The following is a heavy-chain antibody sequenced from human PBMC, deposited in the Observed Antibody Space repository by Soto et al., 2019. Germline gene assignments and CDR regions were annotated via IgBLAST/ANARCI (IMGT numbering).Heavy chain of an antibody. CDR2: INHSGST. V-gene: IGHV4-34*01. D-gene: IGHD3-10*01. CDR1: GGSFSGYY. Sequence: SETLSLTCAVYGGSFSGYYWSWIRQPPGKGLEWIGEINHSGSTNYNPSLKSRVTISVDTSKNQFSLKLSSVTAADTAVYYCARPPITMVRGVTRLYGMDVWGQGTTVTAP. J-gene: IGHJ6*02. CDR3: ARPPITMVRGVTRLYGMDV.